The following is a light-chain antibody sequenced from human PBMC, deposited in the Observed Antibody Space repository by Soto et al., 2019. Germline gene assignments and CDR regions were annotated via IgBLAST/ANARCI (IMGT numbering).Light chain of an antibody. J-gene: IGLJ2*01. CDR3: SSYTSIVTLV. CDR1: SSDVGAYNY. Sequence: QSALTQPASVSGSPGQSITISCTGTSSDVGAYNYVSWYQQHPGKAPKLIIYEVSNRPSGVSNRFSGSKSGNTASLTISGLQAEDEADYYCSSYTSIVTLVFGEGTKLTVL. CDR2: EVS. V-gene: IGLV2-14*01.